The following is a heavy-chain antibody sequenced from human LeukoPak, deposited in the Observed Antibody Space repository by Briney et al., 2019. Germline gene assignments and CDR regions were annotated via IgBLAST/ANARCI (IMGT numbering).Heavy chain of an antibody. CDR1: GFTLTTYG. J-gene: IGHJ4*01. CDR2: ITYDGGNK. Sequence: GGALRLSCSVSGFTLTTYGMHWVRQAPGKGLGWVAYITYDGGNKYYVDSVRGRFTISRDTSTNTVYLQMNSLRPEDMALYYCAKDEGIRCLYGDCPFDYWGQGTRFTVSS. CDR3: AKDEGIRCLYGDCPFDY. V-gene: IGHV3-30*02. D-gene: IGHD2-21*01.